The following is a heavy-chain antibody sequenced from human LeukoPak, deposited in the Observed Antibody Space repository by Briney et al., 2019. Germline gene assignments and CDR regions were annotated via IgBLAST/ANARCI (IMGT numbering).Heavy chain of an antibody. CDR2: IYSGGST. D-gene: IGHD2-21*02. CDR1: GFTFSSYA. CDR3: ARGYCGGDCYSFPFDY. Sequence: GGSLRLSCAASGFTFSSYAMHWVRQAPGKGLEWVSVIYSGGSTYYADSVKGRFTISRDNSKNTLYLQMNSLRAEDTAVYYCARGYCGGDCYSFPFDYWGQGTLVTVSS. V-gene: IGHV3-66*01. J-gene: IGHJ4*02.